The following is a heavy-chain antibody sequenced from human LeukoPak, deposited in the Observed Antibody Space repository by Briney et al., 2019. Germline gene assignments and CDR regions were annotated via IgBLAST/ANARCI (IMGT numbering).Heavy chain of an antibody. Sequence: SETLSLTCAVSGGSISSSAFYWGWIRQPPGKGLEWIGTIYYRGSTNYNPSLKSRVTISVDTSKNQFSLKLSSVTAADTAMYYCAGHRTAYYFDYWGQGTLVTVSS. CDR2: IYYRGST. CDR1: GGSISSSAFY. J-gene: IGHJ4*02. CDR3: AGHRTAYYFDY. V-gene: IGHV4-39*01.